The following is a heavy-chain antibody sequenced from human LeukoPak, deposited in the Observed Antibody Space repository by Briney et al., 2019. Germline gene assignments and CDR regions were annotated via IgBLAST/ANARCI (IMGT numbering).Heavy chain of an antibody. Sequence: SETLSLTCAVSGGSISSSNWWSWVRQPPGKGLEWIEEIYHSGSTNYNPSLKSRVTISVDKSKNQFSLKLSSVTAADTAVYYCARGKAALYYGMDVWGQGTTVTVSS. V-gene: IGHV4-4*02. D-gene: IGHD6-13*01. CDR3: ARGKAALYYGMDV. CDR2: IYHSGST. J-gene: IGHJ6*02. CDR1: GGSISSSNW.